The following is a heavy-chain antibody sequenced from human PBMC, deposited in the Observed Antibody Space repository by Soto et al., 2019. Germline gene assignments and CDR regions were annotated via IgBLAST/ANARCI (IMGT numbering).Heavy chain of an antibody. D-gene: IGHD4-17*01. V-gene: IGHV4-39*01. CDR1: GGSISSSSYY. Sequence: SETLSLTCTVSGGSISSSSYYWGWIRQPPGKGLEWIGSIYYSGSTYYNPSLKSRVTISVDTSKNQFSLKLSSVTAADTAVYYCARHDTYGRPDYWGQGTLVTVSS. J-gene: IGHJ4*02. CDR2: IYYSGST. CDR3: ARHDTYGRPDY.